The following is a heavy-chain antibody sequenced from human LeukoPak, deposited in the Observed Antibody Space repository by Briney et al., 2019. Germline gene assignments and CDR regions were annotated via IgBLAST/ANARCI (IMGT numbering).Heavy chain of an antibody. V-gene: IGHV1-2*02. CDR1: GYTFTDYS. CDR3: ARNTYYYDNSAGTFDF. J-gene: IGHJ4*02. Sequence: WASVKVSCKASGYTFTDYSMHWVRQAPGQGLEWMGWINPNSGGTNYAQKFQGRVTMTRDTSISTAYMELSGLRSDDTAVFYCARNTYYYDNSAGTFDFWGQGTLVTVSS. D-gene: IGHD3-22*01. CDR2: INPNSGGT.